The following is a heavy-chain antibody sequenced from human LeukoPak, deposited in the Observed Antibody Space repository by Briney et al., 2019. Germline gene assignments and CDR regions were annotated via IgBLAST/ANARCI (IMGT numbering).Heavy chain of an antibody. J-gene: IGHJ3*02. CDR2: INSDGSST. Sequence: GGSLRLSCAASGFTFSSHWMHWVRQAPGKGLVWVSRINSDGSSTSYADSVKGRFTISRDNAKNTLYLQMNSLRVEDTAVYYCANELLGTFGAFDIWGQGTMVTVSS. CDR1: GFTFSSHW. V-gene: IGHV3-74*01. D-gene: IGHD3-16*01. CDR3: ANELLGTFGAFDI.